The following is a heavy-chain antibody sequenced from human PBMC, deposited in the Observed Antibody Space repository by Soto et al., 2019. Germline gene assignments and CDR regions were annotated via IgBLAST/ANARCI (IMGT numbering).Heavy chain of an antibody. D-gene: IGHD6-13*01. CDR3: ARGAIAAAAAFDY. J-gene: IGHJ4*02. CDR2: INHSGST. V-gene: IGHV4-34*01. Sequence: SETLSLTCAVYGGSFSDYYWSWIRQPPGKGLEWIGEINHSGSTNYNPSLKSRVTISVDKSKNQFSLKLSSVTAADTAVYYCARGAIAAAAAFDYWGQGTLVTVSS. CDR1: GGSFSDYY.